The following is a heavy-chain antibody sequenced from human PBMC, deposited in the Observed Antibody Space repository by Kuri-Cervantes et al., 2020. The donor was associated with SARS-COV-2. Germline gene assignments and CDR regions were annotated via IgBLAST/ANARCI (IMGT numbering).Heavy chain of an antibody. V-gene: IGHV3-30-3*01. CDR1: GFTFSSYA. CDR3: ARDRPTHYFDY. J-gene: IGHJ4*02. Sequence: GGSLRLSCAASGFTFSSYAMHWVRQAPGKGLEWVAVISYDGSNKYYADSVKGRFTISRDNSKNTLYLQMNSRRAEDTAVYYCARDRPTHYFDYWGRGTLVTVSS. CDR2: ISYDGSNK.